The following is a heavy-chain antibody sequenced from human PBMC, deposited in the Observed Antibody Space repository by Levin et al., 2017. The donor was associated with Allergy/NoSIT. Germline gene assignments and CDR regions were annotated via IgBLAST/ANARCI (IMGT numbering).Heavy chain of an antibody. D-gene: IGHD1-26*01. CDR3: ASNRGGSYYGCGDY. CDR1: GFMFPTYG. Sequence: PGESLKISCAASGFMFPTYGMHWVRQAPGKGLEWVAVIWNDGNKAYYADSVKGRFTVSRDNSKNTLYLQMNSLRAEDTAVYYCASNRGGSYYGCGDYWGQGTLVTVSS. J-gene: IGHJ4*02. V-gene: IGHV3-33*01. CDR2: IWNDGNKA.